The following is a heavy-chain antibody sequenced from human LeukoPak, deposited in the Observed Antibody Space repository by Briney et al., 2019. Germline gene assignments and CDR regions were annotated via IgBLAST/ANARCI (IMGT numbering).Heavy chain of an antibody. CDR2: IYYSGST. J-gene: IGHJ4*02. CDR3: ASGVNGITGSYRFDY. D-gene: IGHD1-20*01. CDR1: GGSISSGDYY. Sequence: SQTLSLTCTVSGGSISSGDYYWSWIRQPPGKGLEWIGYIYYSGSTYYNPSLKSRVIISVDTSKNQFSLKLSSVTAADTAVYYCASGVNGITGSYRFDYWGQGTLVTVSS. V-gene: IGHV4-30-4*08.